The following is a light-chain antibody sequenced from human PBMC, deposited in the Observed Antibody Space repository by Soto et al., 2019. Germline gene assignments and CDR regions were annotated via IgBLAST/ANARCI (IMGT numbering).Light chain of an antibody. J-gene: IGKJ5*01. CDR1: QSVSSI. CDR3: QQHNNWPPWT. CDR2: GAS. V-gene: IGKV3-15*01. Sequence: EIVMTQSPATLSVSPGERATLSCRASQSVSSILAWYQQKPGQAPRLLIYGASTRATGIPARFSGSGSGTEFTLTISSLQSEDFAVYYCQQHNNWPPWTFGQGTRLEIK.